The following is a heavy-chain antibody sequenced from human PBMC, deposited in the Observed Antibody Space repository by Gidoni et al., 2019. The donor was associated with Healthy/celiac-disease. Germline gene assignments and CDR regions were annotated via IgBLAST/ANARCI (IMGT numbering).Heavy chain of an antibody. CDR1: GFTFSSYA. V-gene: IGHV3-23*01. J-gene: IGHJ4*02. Sequence: EVQLLESGGGLVQPGGSLRLSCAASGFTFSSYAMSWVRHAPGKGLEWVSAISGSGGSTYYADSVKGRFTSSRDNYKNTLYLQMNSLRAEDTAVYYCAEVGDTAMVTFDYWGQGTLVTVSS. D-gene: IGHD5-18*01. CDR2: ISGSGGST. CDR3: AEVGDTAMVTFDY.